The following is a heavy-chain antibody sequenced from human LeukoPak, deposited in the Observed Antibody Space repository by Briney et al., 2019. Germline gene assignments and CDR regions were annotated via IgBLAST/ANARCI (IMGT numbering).Heavy chain of an antibody. Sequence: PSETLSLTCTVSGGSISSYYWSRIRQPPGKGLEWIGYIYYSGSTNYSPSLKSRVTISVDTSKNQFSLKLSSVTAADTAVYYCARDGVRSSFTGYMDVWGKGTTVTVSS. J-gene: IGHJ6*03. CDR3: ARDGVRSSFTGYMDV. CDR2: IYYSGST. V-gene: IGHV4-59*01. D-gene: IGHD6-13*01. CDR1: GGSISSYY.